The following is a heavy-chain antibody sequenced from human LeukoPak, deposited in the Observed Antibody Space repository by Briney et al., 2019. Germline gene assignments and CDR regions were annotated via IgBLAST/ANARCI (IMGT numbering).Heavy chain of an antibody. CDR1: GFTFSSYS. Sequence: GGSLRLSCAASGFTFSSYSMNWVRQAPGKGLEWVSSISSSSYIYYADSVKGRFTISRDNAKNSLYLQMNSLRAEDTAVYYCARVPGYIGYFYGMDVWGQGTTVTVSS. D-gene: IGHD5-12*01. J-gene: IGHJ6*02. CDR3: ARVPGYIGYFYGMDV. V-gene: IGHV3-21*01. CDR2: ISSSSYI.